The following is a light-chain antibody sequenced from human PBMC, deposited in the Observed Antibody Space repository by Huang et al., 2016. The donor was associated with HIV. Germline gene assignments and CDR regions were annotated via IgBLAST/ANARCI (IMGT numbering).Light chain of an antibody. CDR2: GAS. CDR3: QQYNNWPGT. Sequence: EIVMTQSPATLSVSPGERATLSCRASQSVSSNLAWYQQKPGQAPRLLIYGASTRATGIPARFSGSGSGTEFTLTISSLQSEDFAVYCCQQYNNWPGTFGPGTKVDIK. V-gene: IGKV3-15*01. J-gene: IGKJ3*01. CDR1: QSVSSN.